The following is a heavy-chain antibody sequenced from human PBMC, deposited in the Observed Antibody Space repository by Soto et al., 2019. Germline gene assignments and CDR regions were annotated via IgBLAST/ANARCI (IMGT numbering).Heavy chain of an antibody. CDR2: IYHSGST. CDR3: TRDIIYGSERSSYYSAMDV. V-gene: IGHV4-4*02. D-gene: IGHD3-10*01. J-gene: IGHJ6*02. Sequence: QVQLQESGPGLVKPSGTLSLTCAVSGASINSSNWWRWVRQPPGKGLEWIGEIYHSGSTNYNPSLLRRLTISLDRSMNQLSLKLRSVTAAYTALYYCTRDIIYGSERSSYYSAMDVWGRGTTVTVSS. CDR1: GASINSSNW.